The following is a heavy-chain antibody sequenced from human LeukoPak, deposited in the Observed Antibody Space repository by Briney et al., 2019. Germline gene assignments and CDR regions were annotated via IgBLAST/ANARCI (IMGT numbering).Heavy chain of an antibody. CDR2: IWYDGSNK. D-gene: IGHD6-13*01. Sequence: GGSLRLSCAAPGFTFSSYGMHWVRQAPGKGLEWVALIWYDGSNKYYADSVKGRFTISRDNSKNTLYLQMNSLRAEDTAVYYCARIGAGSSRDYWGQGTLVTVSS. J-gene: IGHJ4*02. CDR1: GFTFSSYG. V-gene: IGHV3-33*01. CDR3: ARIGAGSSRDY.